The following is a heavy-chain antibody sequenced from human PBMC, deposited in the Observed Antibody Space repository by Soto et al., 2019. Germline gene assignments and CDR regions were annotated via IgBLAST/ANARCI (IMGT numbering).Heavy chain of an antibody. Sequence: QMPLVQSGPEVKKPGTSVKVSCKASGFTFTSSAVQWVRQARGQRLEWIGWIVVGSGNTNYAQKFHERVTITRDMSTSTAYMELSSLRSEDTAVYYCAADFNFWSGYSQYYYYGMDVWGQGTTVTVSS. D-gene: IGHD3-3*01. V-gene: IGHV1-58*01. CDR2: IVVGSGNT. J-gene: IGHJ6*02. CDR1: GFTFTSSA. CDR3: AADFNFWSGYSQYYYYGMDV.